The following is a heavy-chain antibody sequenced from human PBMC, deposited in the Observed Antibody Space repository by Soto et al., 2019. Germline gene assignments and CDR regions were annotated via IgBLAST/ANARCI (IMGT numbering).Heavy chain of an antibody. CDR1: GFTFSSYA. CDR2: ISGSGGST. CDR3: AKGLYCSGGSCYSYYFDY. D-gene: IGHD2-15*01. J-gene: IGHJ4*02. V-gene: IGHV3-23*01. Sequence: PGGSLRLSCAASGFTFSSYAMSWVRQAPGKGLEWVSAISGSGGSTYYADSVKGRFTISRDNSKNTLYLQMNSLRAEDTAVYYCAKGLYCSGGSCYSYYFDYWGQGTLVTVSS.